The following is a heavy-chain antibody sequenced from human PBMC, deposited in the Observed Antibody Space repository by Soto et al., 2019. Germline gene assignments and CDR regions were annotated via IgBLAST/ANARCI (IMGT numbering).Heavy chain of an antibody. CDR1: DEPCIGYY. CDR2: INHSGST. J-gene: IGHJ4*02. D-gene: IGHD5-18*01. CDR3: ARYSVDTAMVSHYFDY. Sequence: SLTCAGYDEPCIGYYCSCMRQPQRKGLEWIGEINHSGSTNYNPSLKSRVTISVDTSKNQFSLKLSSVTAADTAVYYCARYSVDTAMVSHYFDYWGQGTLVTVSS. V-gene: IGHV4-34*01.